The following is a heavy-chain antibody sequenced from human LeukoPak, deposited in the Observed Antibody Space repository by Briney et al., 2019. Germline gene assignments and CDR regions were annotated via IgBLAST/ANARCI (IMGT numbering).Heavy chain of an antibody. V-gene: IGHV4-38-2*02. Sequence: SETLSLTCAVSGYSISSGYYWGWIRQPPGKGREWIGSIYHSGSTHYKPSLKSRVTISVDTSKNQFSLKLSSVTAADTAVYYCARDTERGSVDYWGRGTLVTVSS. CDR1: GYSISSGYY. D-gene: IGHD1-14*01. J-gene: IGHJ4*02. CDR2: IYHSGST. CDR3: ARDTERGSVDY.